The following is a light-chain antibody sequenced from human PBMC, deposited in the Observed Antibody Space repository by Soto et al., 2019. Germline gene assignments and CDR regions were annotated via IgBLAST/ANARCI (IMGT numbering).Light chain of an antibody. CDR2: EVT. Sequence: QSALTQPASVSGSPGQSLTLSCTGTSRDVGSYNFVSWYQQHPGKAPKLMIYEVTNRPSWASNRFSGSKSGNTASLTISGLQAEDEADYYCNPYTSGSPSVFGTGTKLTVL. CDR1: SRDVGSYNF. J-gene: IGLJ1*01. V-gene: IGLV2-14*01. CDR3: NPYTSGSPSV.